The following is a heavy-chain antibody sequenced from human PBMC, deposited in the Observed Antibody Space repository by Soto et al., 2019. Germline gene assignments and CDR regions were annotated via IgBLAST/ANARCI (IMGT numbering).Heavy chain of an antibody. D-gene: IGHD3-3*01. J-gene: IGHJ6*02. Sequence: QVQLVESGGGVVQPGRSLRLSCAASGFTFSSYAMHWVRQAPGKGLEWVAVISYDGSNKNHADTVKGRFTISRDNSKNTLYLQMNSLRAEDTAVYYCARGYDFWSGYYYPYGMDVWGQGTTGTVSS. CDR3: ARGYDFWSGYYYPYGMDV. CDR2: ISYDGSNK. V-gene: IGHV3-30-3*01. CDR1: GFTFSSYA.